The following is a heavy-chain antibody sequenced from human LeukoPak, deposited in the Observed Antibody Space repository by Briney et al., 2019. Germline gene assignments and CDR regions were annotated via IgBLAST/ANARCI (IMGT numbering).Heavy chain of an antibody. CDR3: ARQNYYGSGSYYFDY. J-gene: IGHJ4*02. CDR2: IYYSGST. Sequence: PSQTLSLTCTVSGGSISSGSYYWSWIRQPPGKGLEWIGYIYYSGSTNYNPSLKSRVTISLDTSKNQFSLKLSSVTAADTAVYYCARQNYYGSGSYYFDYWGQGTLVTVSS. D-gene: IGHD3-10*01. V-gene: IGHV4-61*01. CDR1: GGSISSGSYY.